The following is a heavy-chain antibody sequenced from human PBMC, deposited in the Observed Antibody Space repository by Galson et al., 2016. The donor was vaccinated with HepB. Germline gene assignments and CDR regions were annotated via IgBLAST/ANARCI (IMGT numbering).Heavy chain of an antibody. D-gene: IGHD2-21*01. V-gene: IGHV3-23*01. J-gene: IGHJ4*02. CDR3: ANLPGRTSLYSPLDY. CDR1: GFTFSSYA. Sequence: SLRLSCAASGFTFSSYAMSWVRQAPGKGLEWVSAVSTSGGTTYYADSVKGRFTITRANSKNTLYLPMNSLSAEDTAIYYCANLPGRTSLYSPLDYWGQGTLVTVAS. CDR2: VSTSGGTT.